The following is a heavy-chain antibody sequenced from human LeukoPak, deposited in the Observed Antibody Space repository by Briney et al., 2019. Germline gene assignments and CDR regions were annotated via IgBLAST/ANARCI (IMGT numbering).Heavy chain of an antibody. CDR2: ISGSGGST. Sequence: GGSLRLSCAASGFTFSGSAMHWVRQAPGKGLEWVSDISGSGGSTYYADSVKGRFTISRDNSKNTLYLQLSSQRAEDTAVYYCAKTNYYDGPFYFDFWGQGTLVTVSS. V-gene: IGHV3-23*01. CDR3: AKTNYYDGPFYFDF. CDR1: GFTFSGSA. D-gene: IGHD3-22*01. J-gene: IGHJ4*02.